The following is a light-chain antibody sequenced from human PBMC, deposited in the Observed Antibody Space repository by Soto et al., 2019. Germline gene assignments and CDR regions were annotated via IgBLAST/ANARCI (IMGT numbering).Light chain of an antibody. V-gene: IGKV3-15*01. CDR2: GAS. CDR1: QSVRSN. J-gene: IGKJ5*01. CDR3: QQYNTWPPIT. Sequence: EILMTQSPATLSVSPGERVTLSFRASQSVRSNLAWYQQKPGQAPRLLIYGASTRATGLPARFSGSGSGTDFTLTISSLQSEDFAVYYCQQYNTWPPITFGQGTRLEI.